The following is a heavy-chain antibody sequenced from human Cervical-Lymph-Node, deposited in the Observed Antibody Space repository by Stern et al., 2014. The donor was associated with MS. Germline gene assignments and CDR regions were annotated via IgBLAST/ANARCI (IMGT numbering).Heavy chain of an antibody. D-gene: IGHD3-9*01. Sequence: QVQLVQSGSELKKPGASVKVSCKASGYTFTGYAMNWLRQAPGQGLEWMGWINTNNGNPAYAQGFTGRFVFSLDTSVNTAYLQISSLKAEDTAVYYCARGVGSATGYLRPDRFDYWGQGTLVTVSS. CDR3: ARGVGSATGYLRPDRFDY. CDR1: GYTFTGYA. J-gene: IGHJ4*02. V-gene: IGHV7-4-1*02. CDR2: INTNNGNP.